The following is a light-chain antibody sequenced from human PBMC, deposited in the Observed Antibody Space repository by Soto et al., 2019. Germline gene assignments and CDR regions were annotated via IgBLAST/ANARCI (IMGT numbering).Light chain of an antibody. CDR1: QSVSSSH. CDR3: QQRSNWPRT. CDR2: AAS. J-gene: IGKJ1*01. V-gene: IGKV3D-20*02. Sequence: EIVLTQSPGTLSLSPGERATLSCRASQSVSSSHLAWYQHKPGQAPRLLIYAASSRATGSPDRFGGGGSGTDFTLTISSLEPEDFAVYYCQQRSNWPRTFGQGTKVDI.